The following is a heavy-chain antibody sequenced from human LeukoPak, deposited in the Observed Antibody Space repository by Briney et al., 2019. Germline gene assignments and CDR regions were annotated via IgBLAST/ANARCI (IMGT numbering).Heavy chain of an antibody. CDR1: GFTLRRYD. CDR2: IGSAGDT. J-gene: IGHJ4*02. Sequence: PGGSLRLSCAASGFTLRRYDMHWVRQATGKGLEWVSAIGSAGDTYYPGSVKGRFTMSREDAKNSLYLQMNSLRAGDTAVYYCVRGIGNYYDSGAANSWGQGTLVTVSS. V-gene: IGHV3-13*04. CDR3: VRGIGNYYDSGAANS. D-gene: IGHD3-10*01.